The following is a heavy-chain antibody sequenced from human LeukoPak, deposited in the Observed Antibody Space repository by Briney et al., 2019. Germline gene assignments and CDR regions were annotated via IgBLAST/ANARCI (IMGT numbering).Heavy chain of an antibody. Sequence: ASVKVSCKTSGYTLTNYYMHWVRQAPGQGLEWMGIINPTGGSTSYAQKFQGRVTMTRDTSTSTVYMELSSLRSEDTALYYCARDDARYYDSSGYPYNAFDIWGQGTMVTVSS. D-gene: IGHD3-22*01. CDR2: INPTGGST. V-gene: IGHV1-46*01. J-gene: IGHJ3*02. CDR3: ARDDARYYDSSGYPYNAFDI. CDR1: GYTLTNYY.